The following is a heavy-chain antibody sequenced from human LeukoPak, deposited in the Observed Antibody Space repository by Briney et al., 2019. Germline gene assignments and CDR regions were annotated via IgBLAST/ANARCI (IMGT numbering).Heavy chain of an antibody. J-gene: IGHJ4*02. CDR1: GGTFSSYT. CDR2: IIPILGIA. Sequence: SVKVSCKASGGTFSSYTISWVRQAPGQGLEWMGRIIPILGIANYAQKFQGRVTITADKSTSTAYMELSGLGSDDTAVYYCGTLLSNGPFDYWGQGSLVTVSS. V-gene: IGHV1-69*02. CDR3: GTLLSNGPFDY.